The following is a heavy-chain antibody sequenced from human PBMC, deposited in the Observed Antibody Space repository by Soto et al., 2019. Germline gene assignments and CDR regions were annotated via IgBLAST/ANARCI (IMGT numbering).Heavy chain of an antibody. V-gene: IGHV3-30-3*01. Sequence: PGXSLILSCAASGFTFSSFAMHCVRQAPGKGLEWLAVISSDVVNYYYAESVKGRFTISRDNSKNTLYLQMNSLRNEDTAVYYCARGGAWTPEGLGYWGQGTLVTVSS. D-gene: IGHD2-15*01. CDR2: ISSDVVNY. CDR3: ARGGAWTPEGLGY. J-gene: IGHJ4*02. CDR1: GFTFSSFA.